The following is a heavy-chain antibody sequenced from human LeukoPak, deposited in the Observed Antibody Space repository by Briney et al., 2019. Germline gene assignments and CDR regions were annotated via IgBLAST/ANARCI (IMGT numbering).Heavy chain of an antibody. CDR1: GGSFSGYY. D-gene: IGHD6-6*01. J-gene: IGHJ3*02. CDR2: INHSGST. V-gene: IGHV4-34*01. CDR3: ARGGSSSGFGAFDI. Sequence: SETLSLTCAVYGGSFSGYYWSWIRQPPGKGLEWIGEINHSGSTNYNPSLKSRVTISVDTSKNQFSLKLGSVTAADTAMYYCARGGSSSGFGAFDIWGQGTMVTVSS.